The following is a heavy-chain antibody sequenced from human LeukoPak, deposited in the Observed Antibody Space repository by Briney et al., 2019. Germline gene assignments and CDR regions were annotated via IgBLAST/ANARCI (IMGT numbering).Heavy chain of an antibody. J-gene: IGHJ3*02. D-gene: IGHD7-27*01. Sequence: SETLSLTCTVSGGSISSYYWSWIRQPPGKGLEWIGYIYTSGSTNYNPSLKSRVTISVDTSKNQFSLKLSSVTAADTAVYCCAKILGSGVWYGFDIWGQGTMVTVSS. CDR3: AKILGSGVWYGFDI. CDR2: IYTSGST. CDR1: GGSISSYY. V-gene: IGHV4-4*09.